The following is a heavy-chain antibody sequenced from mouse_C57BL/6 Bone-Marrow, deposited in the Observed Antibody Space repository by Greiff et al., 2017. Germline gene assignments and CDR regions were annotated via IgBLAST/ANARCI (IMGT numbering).Heavy chain of an antibody. Sequence: VQLLQPGAELVKPGASVKMSCKASGYTFTGYGITWVRQTPGQGLEWVGDIYTGSGSTNYNEKLKGRATITGDTSTSTAFLQLSSLTSEDPAVYYCAKEGSFGMAYWGQGTLVTVSA. CDR1: GYTFTGYG. V-gene: IGHV1-55*01. CDR3: AKEGSFGMAY. CDR2: IYTGSGST. D-gene: IGHD4-1*01. J-gene: IGHJ3*01.